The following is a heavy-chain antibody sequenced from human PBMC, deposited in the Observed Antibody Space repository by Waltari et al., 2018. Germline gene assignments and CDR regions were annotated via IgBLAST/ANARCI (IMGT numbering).Heavy chain of an antibody. CDR1: GFPFTNYA. J-gene: IGHJ4*02. CDR2: IRGSGEST. CDR3: AKGTNMVITHSYFDC. V-gene: IGHV3-23*01. Sequence: EVQLLESGGGLVQPGGSLRLSCDASGFPFTNYAMNWVRQAPGKGTEGVSAIRGSGESTYYADSVKGRFSISRDNPKNTLYLQMSSLRAEDTAVYYCAKGTNMVITHSYFDCWGQGILVTVSS. D-gene: IGHD2-21*01.